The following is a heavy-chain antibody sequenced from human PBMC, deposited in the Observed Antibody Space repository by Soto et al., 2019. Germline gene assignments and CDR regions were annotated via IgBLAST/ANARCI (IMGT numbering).Heavy chain of an antibody. V-gene: IGHV4-59*01. D-gene: IGHD3-16*01. CDR3: ARDMGGVSSPLDGMDV. CDR2: IYYSGST. CDR1: GGSISSYY. Sequence: SETLSLTCTVSGGSISSYYWSWIRQPPGKGLEWIGYIYYSGSTNYNPSLKSRVTISVDTSKNQFSLKLSSVTAADTAVYYCARDMGGVSSPLDGMDVWGQGTTVTVSS. J-gene: IGHJ6*02.